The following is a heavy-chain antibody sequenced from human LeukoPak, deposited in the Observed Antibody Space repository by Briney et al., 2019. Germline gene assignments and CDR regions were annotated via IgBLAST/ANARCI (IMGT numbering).Heavy chain of an antibody. V-gene: IGHV5-51*01. D-gene: IGHD3-16*01. CDR2: IYPGDSDT. CDR1: GYSFTSYW. CDR3: ARPGQLGEYTPYHFDY. Sequence: GESPKISCKGSGYSFTSYWIGWVRQMPGKGLEWMGIIYPGDSDTRYSPSFQGQVIISADKSISTAYLQWSSLKASDTAMYYCARPGQLGEYTPYHFDYWGQGILVTVSS. J-gene: IGHJ4*02.